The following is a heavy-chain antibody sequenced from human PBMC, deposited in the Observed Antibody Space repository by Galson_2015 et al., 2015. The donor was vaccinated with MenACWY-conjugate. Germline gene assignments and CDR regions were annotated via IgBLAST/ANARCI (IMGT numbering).Heavy chain of an antibody. CDR1: GYTFSSYA. V-gene: IGHV1-18*01. CDR2: ISGYNGNT. D-gene: IGHD3-16*01. CDR3: ARASTGLSSRFLDV. Sequence: SCKASGYTFSSYALSWVRQAPGQGLEWLGWISGYNGNTNYEQKFYGRVTMTTDTSTNTAFMELRSLRSDDTAVYFCARASTGLSSRFLDVWGQGTTVTVSS. J-gene: IGHJ6*02.